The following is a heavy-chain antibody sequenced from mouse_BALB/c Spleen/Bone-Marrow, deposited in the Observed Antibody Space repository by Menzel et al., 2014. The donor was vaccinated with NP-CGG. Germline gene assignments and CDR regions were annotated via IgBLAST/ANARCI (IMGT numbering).Heavy chain of an antibody. CDR2: INPSSDNT. J-gene: IGHJ3*01. Sequence: VQLQQSGAELARPGASVKMSCRASGYTFTTYTVHWVKQRPGQGLEWIGYINPSSDNTNYNQKFKDKATLTADKSSSTAYMQLSSLTSEDSAVYYCARRGVYDYPWFVYWGQGTLVTVSA. CDR3: ARRGVYDYPWFVY. D-gene: IGHD2-4*01. V-gene: IGHV1-4*01. CDR1: GYTFTTYT.